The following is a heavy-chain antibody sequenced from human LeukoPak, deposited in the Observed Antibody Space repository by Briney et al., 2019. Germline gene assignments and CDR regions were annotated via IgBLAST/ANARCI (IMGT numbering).Heavy chain of an antibody. CDR2: IYPGDSDT. V-gene: IGHV5-51*01. CDR1: GYSLTSYW. J-gene: IGHJ4*02. CDR3: ARLAVAGTFYFDY. D-gene: IGHD6-19*01. Sequence: GESLKISCKGSGYSLTSYWIGWVRQMPGKGLEWMGIIYPGDSDTRYSPSLQGQVTISADRSISTAYLQWSSLKASDTAMYYCARLAVAGTFYFDYWGQGTLVTVSS.